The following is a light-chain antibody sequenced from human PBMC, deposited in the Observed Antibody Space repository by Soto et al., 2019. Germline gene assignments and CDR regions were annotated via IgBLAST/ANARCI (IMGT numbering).Light chain of an antibody. CDR1: QSVSSN. CDR3: QQYNNWPRT. J-gene: IGKJ1*01. V-gene: IGKV3-15*01. Sequence: EIVMTQSPATLSVSPGERATLSCRASQSVSSNLARYQQKPGQAPRLLIYGASTRATGIPARFSGSGSETEFTFTISSLQSEDSAVYYCQQYNNWPRTFGQGTKV. CDR2: GAS.